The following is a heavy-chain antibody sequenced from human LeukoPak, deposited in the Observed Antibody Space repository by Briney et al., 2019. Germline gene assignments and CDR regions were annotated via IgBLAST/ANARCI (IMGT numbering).Heavy chain of an antibody. D-gene: IGHD3-10*01. Sequence: ASVKVSCKASGYTFTGYYMHWVRQAPGQGLEWMGWINPNSGGTNYAQKFQGRVTMTRDTSISTAYMELSRLRSDDTAVYYCARGLWFGSYYYYYMDVWGKGTTVTVSS. CDR2: INPNSGGT. V-gene: IGHV1-2*02. CDR3: ARGLWFGSYYYYYMDV. J-gene: IGHJ6*03. CDR1: GYTFTGYY.